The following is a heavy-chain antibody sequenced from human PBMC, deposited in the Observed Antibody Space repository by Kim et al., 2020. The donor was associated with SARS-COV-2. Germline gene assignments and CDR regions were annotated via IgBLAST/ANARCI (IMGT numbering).Heavy chain of an antibody. D-gene: IGHD3-16*01. CDR2: IYSGGST. V-gene: IGHV3-53*04. Sequence: GGSLRLSCAASGFTVSSNYMSWVRQAPGKGLEWVSVIYSGGSTYYADSVKGRFTISRHNSKNTLYLQMNNLRVEDTAVYYCARDWGGNYYGMDVWGQGTTVTVSS. CDR1: GFTVSSNY. J-gene: IGHJ6*02. CDR3: ARDWGGNYYGMDV.